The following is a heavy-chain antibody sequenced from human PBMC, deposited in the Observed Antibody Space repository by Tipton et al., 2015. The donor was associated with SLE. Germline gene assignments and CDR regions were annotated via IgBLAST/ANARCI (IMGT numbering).Heavy chain of an antibody. D-gene: IGHD1-1*01. V-gene: IGHV4-59*11. CDR1: GGSISSHY. CDR3: ARDLEAFDI. Sequence: TLSLTCTVSGGSISSHYWSWVRQPPGKGLGWIGYIYYSGSTNYNPPLKSRVTISVDTSKNQFSLKLSPVTAADTAVYYCARDLEAFDIWGQGTMVTVSS. CDR2: IYYSGST. J-gene: IGHJ3*02.